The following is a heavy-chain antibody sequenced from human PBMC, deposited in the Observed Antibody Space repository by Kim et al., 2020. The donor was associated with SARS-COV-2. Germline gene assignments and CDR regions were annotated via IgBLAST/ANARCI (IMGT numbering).Heavy chain of an antibody. Sequence: VKGRFTISRDNSKNTLYLQMNSLRAEDTAVYYCAKGTYYYGSGSYYGMDVWGQGTTVTVSS. V-gene: IGHV3-30*02. D-gene: IGHD3-10*01. CDR3: AKGTYYYGSGSYYGMDV. J-gene: IGHJ6*02.